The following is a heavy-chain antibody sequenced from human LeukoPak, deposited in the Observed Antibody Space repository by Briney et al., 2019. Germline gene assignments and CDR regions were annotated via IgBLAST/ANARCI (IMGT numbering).Heavy chain of an antibody. Sequence: ASVKVSCKASGYTFTGYYMHWVRQAPGQGLEWMGRINPSSGGTNYAQKFQGRVTMTRDTSISTAYMELSRLRSDDTAVYFCARSSFTSAIDYWGQGTLVTVSS. J-gene: IGHJ4*02. CDR1: GYTFTGYY. V-gene: IGHV1-2*06. D-gene: IGHD2/OR15-2a*01. CDR2: INPSSGGT. CDR3: ARSSFTSAIDY.